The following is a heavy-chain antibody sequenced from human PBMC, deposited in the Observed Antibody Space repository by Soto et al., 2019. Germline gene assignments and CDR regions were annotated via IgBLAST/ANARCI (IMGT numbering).Heavy chain of an antibody. D-gene: IGHD2-2*01. CDR3: ARHVPAAGYYYGMDV. J-gene: IGHJ6*02. CDR1: GGTFSSYA. CDR2: IIPIFGTA. V-gene: IGHV1-69*12. Sequence: VQLVQSGAEVKKPGFSVKGSCKASGGTFSSYAISWVRQAPGQGLEWMGGIIPIFGTANYAQKFQGRVTITADESTSAAYMELSSLRSEDTAVYYCARHVPAAGYYYGMDVWGQGTTVIVSS.